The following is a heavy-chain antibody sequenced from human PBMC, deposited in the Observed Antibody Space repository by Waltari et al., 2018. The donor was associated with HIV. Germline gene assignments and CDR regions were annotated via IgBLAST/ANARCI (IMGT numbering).Heavy chain of an antibody. J-gene: IGHJ4*02. Sequence: ELQLVESGGGLVKPGGSLRLSCAASGFTFSNAWMSWVRQAPGKGLEWVGRIKSKSDGGTTYAAPVKGRFIISRNDSKNMLYLQMKSLKTEDTAVYYCRTSSDYGDPPVDYWGQGTLVTVSS. D-gene: IGHD4-17*01. V-gene: IGHV3-15*01. CDR1: GFTFSNAW. CDR2: IKSKSDGGTT. CDR3: RTSSDYGDPPVDY.